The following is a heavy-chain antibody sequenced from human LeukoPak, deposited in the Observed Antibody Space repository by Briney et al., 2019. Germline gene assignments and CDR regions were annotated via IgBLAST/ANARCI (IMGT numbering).Heavy chain of an antibody. V-gene: IGHV3-30*02. CDR1: RFTFSSFD. J-gene: IGHJ4*02. CDR3: ARQIGVSMDY. D-gene: IGHD5/OR15-5a*01. Sequence: GGSLRLSCAASRFTFSSFDMHWVRQAPGKGLEWVTFIRFDGSNKYYADLEKGRFTISRNNYNTPLYLQMSSLRPEDTAVYYCARQIGVSMDYWGQGTLVTVSS. CDR2: IRFDGSNK.